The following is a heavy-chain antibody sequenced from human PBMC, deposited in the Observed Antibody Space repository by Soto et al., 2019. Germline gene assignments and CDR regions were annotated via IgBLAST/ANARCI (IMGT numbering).Heavy chain of an antibody. CDR2: ISGSGGST. V-gene: IGHV3-23*01. CDR1: GLTFSSYA. CDR3: ASRGSGCYYDY. D-gene: IGHD6-19*01. Sequence: EVQLLESGGGLVQPGGSLRLSCAASGLTFSSYAMRWVRQAPGKGLEWVSAISGSGGSTYYADSVKGRFTISRGNTRNTLYLQMNSLRAEDTAVYYCASRGSGCYYDYWGQGTLVTVSS. J-gene: IGHJ4*02.